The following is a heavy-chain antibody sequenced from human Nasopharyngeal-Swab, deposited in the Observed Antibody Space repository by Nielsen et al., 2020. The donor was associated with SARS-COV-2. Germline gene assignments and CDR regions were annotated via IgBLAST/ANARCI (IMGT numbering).Heavy chain of an antibody. D-gene: IGHD6-19*01. J-gene: IGHJ5*02. CDR1: GFTFSSYD. V-gene: IGHV3-13*04. CDR2: IGTAGDT. CDR3: ARDDGSSGWDA. Sequence: GGSLRLSCAASGFTFSSYDMHWVRQATGKGLEWVSAIGTAGDTYYPGSAKGRFTISRDNSKNTLYLQMNSLRAEDTAVYFCARDDGSSGWDAWGQGTLVTVSS.